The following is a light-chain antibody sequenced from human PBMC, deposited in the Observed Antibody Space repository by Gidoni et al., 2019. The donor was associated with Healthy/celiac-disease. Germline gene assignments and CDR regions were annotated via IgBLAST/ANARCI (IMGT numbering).Light chain of an antibody. CDR2: DAS. V-gene: IGKV1-33*01. Sequence: DIQMTQSPSSLSASVGDRVTITGQSSQDISNYLNWYQQKPGKAPKLLIYDASNLETGVPSRFSGSGSGTDFTFTISSLQPEDIATYYCQQYDNLTVDPGTKVDIK. CDR3: QQYDNLT. J-gene: IGKJ3*01. CDR1: QDISNY.